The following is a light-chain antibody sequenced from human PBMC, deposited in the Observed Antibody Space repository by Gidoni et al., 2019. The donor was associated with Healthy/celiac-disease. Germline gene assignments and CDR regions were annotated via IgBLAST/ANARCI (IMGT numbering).Light chain of an antibody. V-gene: IGLV1-40*01. Sequence: QSVLTPPPSVSGAPGPRVTISCTGSSSNIGAGYDVDWYQQLPGTAPKLLIYGNNNRPSGVPDRFSGSKSDTSASLAITGLQAEDEADYYCQSFDSSLGVVFGGGTKLTVL. J-gene: IGLJ2*01. CDR2: GNN. CDR3: QSFDSSLGVV. CDR1: SSNIGAGYD.